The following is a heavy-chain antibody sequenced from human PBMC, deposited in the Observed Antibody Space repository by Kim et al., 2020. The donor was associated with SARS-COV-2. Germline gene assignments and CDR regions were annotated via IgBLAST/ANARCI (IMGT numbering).Heavy chain of an antibody. D-gene: IGHD6-19*01. CDR3: TRVNPTAGGWYDAFD. Sequence: GGSLRLSCAASGFTFSGSTMHWVHQASGKGLEWVGRIRSKANNYATAYAASGKNRFTISRDDSKSTAYLQMNSLKTEDTAVYYCTRVNPTAGGWYDAFD. CDR1: GFTFSGST. J-gene: IGHJ3*02. V-gene: IGHV3-73*01. CDR2: IRSKANNYAT.